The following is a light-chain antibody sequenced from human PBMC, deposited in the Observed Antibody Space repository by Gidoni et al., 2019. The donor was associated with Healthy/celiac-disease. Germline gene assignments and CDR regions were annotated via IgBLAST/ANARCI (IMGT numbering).Light chain of an antibody. Sequence: EIVLTQSPGTLSLSPGERATLSCRASQSVSSSYFAWYQQKPGQAPRLLSYGASSRATGIPDRFSGSGSGTDFTLTISRLEPEDFAVYYCQQYGSSPPVTFGGGTKVEIK. CDR1: QSVSSSY. CDR3: QQYGSSPPVT. J-gene: IGKJ4*01. V-gene: IGKV3-20*01. CDR2: GAS.